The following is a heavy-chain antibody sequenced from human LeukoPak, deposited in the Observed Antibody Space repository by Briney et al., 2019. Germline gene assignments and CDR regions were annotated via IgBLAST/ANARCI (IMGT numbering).Heavy chain of an antibody. V-gene: IGHV3-23*01. CDR2: IDQSGGHI. CDR3: AKDYRGSGEVGETGPLDY. J-gene: IGHJ4*02. D-gene: IGHD1-14*01. Sequence: GGSLRLSCTASGLTFSNYAMSWVRQAPAKGLEWVSGIDQSGGHIHYADSVKGRFTISRDNSKNTLHLQMSSLRAEDTAVYYCAKDYRGSGEVGETGPLDYWGQETLVTVSS. CDR1: GLTFSNYA.